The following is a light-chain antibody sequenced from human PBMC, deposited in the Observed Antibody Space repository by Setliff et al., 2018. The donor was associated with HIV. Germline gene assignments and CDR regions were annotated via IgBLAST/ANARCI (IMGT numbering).Light chain of an antibody. CDR1: SSDVGGYDY. J-gene: IGLJ2*01. CDR3: SSYTSSSTLV. Sequence: QSVLTQPASVSGSPGQSITISCTGTSSDVGGYDYVSWYQQHPGKAPKFMIYDVSKRPSGVSDRFSGSKSGNAASLTISGLQPEDEADYYCSSYTSSSTLVFGGGT. V-gene: IGLV2-14*03. CDR2: DVS.